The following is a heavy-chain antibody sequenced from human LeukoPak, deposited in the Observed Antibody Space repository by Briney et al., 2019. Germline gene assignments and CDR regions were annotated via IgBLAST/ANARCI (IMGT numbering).Heavy chain of an antibody. J-gene: IGHJ4*02. CDR2: INHSGST. V-gene: IGHV4-34*01. D-gene: IGHD3-3*01. CDR1: GGSFSGYY. Sequence: SETLSLTCAVYGGSFSGYYWSWIRQPPGKGLEWIGEINHSGSTNYNPSLKSRVTISVDTSKNQFSLKLSSVTAADTAVYYCARETYYDFWSGQKGFDYWGQGALVTVSS. CDR3: ARETYYDFWSGQKGFDY.